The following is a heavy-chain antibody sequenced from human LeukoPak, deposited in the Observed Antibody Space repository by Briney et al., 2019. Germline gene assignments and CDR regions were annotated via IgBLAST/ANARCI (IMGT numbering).Heavy chain of an antibody. V-gene: IGHV4-59*01. Sequence: KPSETLSLTCTVSGASISSYYWSWIRQPPGKGLEWIGDIYYSGSIKYNPSLKSRVTMSVDTSKNQFSLKLSSVTAADTAVYYCAREGNYYGLYYFDYWGQGTLVTVSS. J-gene: IGHJ4*02. CDR3: AREGNYYGLYYFDY. CDR2: IYYSGSI. CDR1: GASISSYY. D-gene: IGHD3-10*01.